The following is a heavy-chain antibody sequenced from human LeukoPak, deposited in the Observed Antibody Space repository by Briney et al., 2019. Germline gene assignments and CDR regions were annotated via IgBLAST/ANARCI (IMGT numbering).Heavy chain of an antibody. J-gene: IGHJ6*03. CDR1: GGSISSYY. D-gene: IGHD5-18*01. CDR2: IYYSGST. CDR3: ARGARGYSYGPYYYYMDV. V-gene: IGHV4-59*01. Sequence: PSETLSLTCTVSGGSISSYYWSWIRQPPGKGLEWIGYIYYSGSTNYNPSLKSRVTISVDTSKNQFSLKLSSVTAADTAVYYCARGARGYSYGPYYYYMDVWGKGTTVTVSS.